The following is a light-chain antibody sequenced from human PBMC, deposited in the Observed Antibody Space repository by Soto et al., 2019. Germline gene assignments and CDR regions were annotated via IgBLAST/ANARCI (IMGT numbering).Light chain of an antibody. CDR3: QQYNSYPWT. J-gene: IGKJ1*01. V-gene: IGKV1-5*03. CDR1: QSISSW. Sequence: DIQMTQSPSTLSASVGDRVTITCRASQSISSWLAWYQQKPGKAPKLLIYKASSLESGVPSRFSGSGSGTEFTLTISSLQPDDFATYYCQQYNSYPWTFGQRTMVDI. CDR2: KAS.